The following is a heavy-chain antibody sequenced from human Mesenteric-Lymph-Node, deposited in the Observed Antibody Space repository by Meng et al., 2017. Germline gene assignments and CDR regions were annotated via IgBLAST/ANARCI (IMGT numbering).Heavy chain of an antibody. V-gene: IGHV1-8*01. CDR2: VNPNSGNT. CDR3: ARSINNPGWFDP. D-gene: IGHD1-14*01. CDR1: GYTFTNYD. J-gene: IGHJ5*02. Sequence: QLTPVKSGAEVNKPAPSVNLSCKASGYTFTNYDISWLRQATGQGPEWMGWVNPNSGNTGYAPKFQGRLTMTRDISISTAYMELSSLRSEDTAVYYCARSINNPGWFDPWGQGTLVTVSS.